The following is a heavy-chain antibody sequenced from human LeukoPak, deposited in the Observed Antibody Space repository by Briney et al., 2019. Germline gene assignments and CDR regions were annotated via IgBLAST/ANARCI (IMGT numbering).Heavy chain of an antibody. CDR2: IIPIIGTA. J-gene: IGHJ4*02. V-gene: IGHV1-69*13. D-gene: IGHD6-13*01. CDR3: ARDPSSSWYVPYFDY. CDR1: GGTFSSYA. Sequence: ASVKVSCKASGGTFSSYAISWVRQAPGQGLEWMGGIIPIIGTANYAQKFQGRVTITADESTSTAYMELSSLRSEDTAVYYCARDPSSSWYVPYFDYWGQGTLVTVSS.